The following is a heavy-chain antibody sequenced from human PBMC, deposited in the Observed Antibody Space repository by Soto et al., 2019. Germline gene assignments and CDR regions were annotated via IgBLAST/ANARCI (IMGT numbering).Heavy chain of an antibody. D-gene: IGHD4-17*01. CDR2: ISAYNGNT. V-gene: IGHV1-18*01. J-gene: IGHJ6*02. CDR3: ARDQMVTTDYYYGMDV. CDR1: GYTFTSYD. Sequence: ASVKVSCKASGYTFTSYDINWVRQATGQGLEWMGWISAYNGNTNYAQKFQGRVTMTTDTSTSTVYMELSSLRSEDTAVYYCARDQMVTTDYYYGMDVWGQGTTVTVSS.